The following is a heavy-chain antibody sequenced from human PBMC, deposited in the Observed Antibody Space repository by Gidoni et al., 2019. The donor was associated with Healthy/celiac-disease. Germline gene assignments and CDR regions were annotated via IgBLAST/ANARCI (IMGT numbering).Heavy chain of an antibody. D-gene: IGHD3-16*01. CDR2: IYYSGST. CDR3: ARGFRFWFDP. J-gene: IGHJ5*02. CDR1: GGSISSSSYY. Sequence: QLQLQESGPGLVKPSEPLSLTCTVSGGSISSSSYYLGWRRQPPGKGLDWIGSIYYSGSTYYNPSLKSRVTISVDTSKNQFSLKLSSVNAADTAVYYCARGFRFWFDPWGQGTLVTVSS. V-gene: IGHV4-39*01.